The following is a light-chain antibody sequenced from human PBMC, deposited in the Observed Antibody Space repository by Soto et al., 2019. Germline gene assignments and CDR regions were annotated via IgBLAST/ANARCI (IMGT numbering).Light chain of an antibody. V-gene: IGKV3-20*01. CDR2: GAS. J-gene: IGKJ5*01. CDR3: QQYGSSPIT. Sequence: EIVLTQSPGTLSLSPGERATLSCRASQSVSSSYLAWYQQKPGQGPRLLIYGASFRATGIPDRFSGSGSGTDFTLTISRLEPEDFAVYYCQQYGSSPITFGQGTRLEIQ. CDR1: QSVSSSY.